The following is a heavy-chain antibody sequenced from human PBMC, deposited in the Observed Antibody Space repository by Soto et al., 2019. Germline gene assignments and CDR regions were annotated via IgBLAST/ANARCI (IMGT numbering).Heavy chain of an antibody. J-gene: IGHJ4*02. Sequence: QVQLVESGGGLVKPGGSLRLSCVASGFTFSDLYMSWIRQAPGKGLEWVSYISYGSSFTKYADSVKGRFTISRDNDKKALYLQLNSLRGDDTAVYYCARGTEAAAGVFDQWGQGTLVTVSS. CDR2: ISYGSSFT. CDR1: GFTFSDLY. V-gene: IGHV3-11*06. CDR3: ARGTEAAAGVFDQ. D-gene: IGHD6-13*01.